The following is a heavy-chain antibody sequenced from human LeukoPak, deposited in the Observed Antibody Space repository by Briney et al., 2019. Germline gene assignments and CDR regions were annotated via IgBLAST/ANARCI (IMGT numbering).Heavy chain of an antibody. V-gene: IGHV4-4*07. CDR3: ARNASSGFFDD. D-gene: IGHD6-25*01. Sequence: SETLSLTCTVSGGSISSYYWSWIRQPAGKGLEWIGRIYTSGSTNYNPSLRSRVAVSADTSKNQFSLTLRSVTAADTAVYFCARNASSGFFDDWGRGTLVTVSS. CDR2: IYTSGST. J-gene: IGHJ4*02. CDR1: GGSISSYY.